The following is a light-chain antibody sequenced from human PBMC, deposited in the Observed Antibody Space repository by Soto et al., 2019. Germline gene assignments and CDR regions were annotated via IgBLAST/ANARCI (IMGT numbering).Light chain of an antibody. Sequence: DIQVTQSPSYVSASVGDRVIITCRASQSITNHLNWYQQKPGRAPILLIYAASTLQAGVPSRFCGGGSGTDYSLVINGLQPEDFATYFCQHSYTTPYSFGQGTKVDMK. V-gene: IGKV1-39*01. CDR1: QSITNH. J-gene: IGKJ2*03. CDR2: AAS. CDR3: QHSYTTPYS.